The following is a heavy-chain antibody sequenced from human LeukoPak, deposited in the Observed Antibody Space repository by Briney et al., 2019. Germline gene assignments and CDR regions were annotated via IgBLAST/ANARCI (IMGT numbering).Heavy chain of an antibody. CDR3: ARPAVTTGWFDP. CDR2: INPNSGGT. CDR1: GYTFTGYY. J-gene: IGHJ5*02. D-gene: IGHD4-17*01. V-gene: IGHV1-2*06. Sequence: ASVKVSCKASGYTFTGYYMHWVRQAPGQGLEWMGRINPNSGGTNYAQKFQGRVTMTRDTSISTAYMELSRLRSDDTAVYYCARPAVTTGWFDPWGQGTLVTVSS.